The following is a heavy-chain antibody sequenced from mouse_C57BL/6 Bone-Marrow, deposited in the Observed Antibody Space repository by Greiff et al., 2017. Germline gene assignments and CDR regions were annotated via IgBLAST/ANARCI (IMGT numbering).Heavy chain of an antibody. D-gene: IGHD2-5*01. CDR3: ARGDYSNYLAWFAY. V-gene: IGHV3-6*01. J-gene: IGHJ3*01. Sequence: EVKLVESGPGLVKPSQSLSLTCSVTGYSITSGYYWNWIRQFPGNKLEWMGYISYDGSNNYNPSLKNRISITRDTSKNQFFLKLNPVTTEDTATYYCARGDYSNYLAWFAYWGQGTLVTVSA. CDR1: GYSITSGYY. CDR2: ISYDGSN.